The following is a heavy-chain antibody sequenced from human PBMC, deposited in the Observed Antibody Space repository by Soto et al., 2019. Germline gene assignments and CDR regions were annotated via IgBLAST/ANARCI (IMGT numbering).Heavy chain of an antibody. D-gene: IGHD3-22*01. CDR2: ISSYNGDT. CDR1: GYTFTRSG. V-gene: IGHV1-18*01. CDR3: ARSYYYDSSGYYQRTNNWFDP. J-gene: IGHJ5*02. Sequence: ASVKVSCKASGYTFTRSGISWVRQAPGQGPEWMGWISSYNGDTNYAQTFQGRVTMTTDTSTSTAYMELSSLRSEDTAVYYCARSYYYDSSGYYQRTNNWFDPWGQGTLVTVSS.